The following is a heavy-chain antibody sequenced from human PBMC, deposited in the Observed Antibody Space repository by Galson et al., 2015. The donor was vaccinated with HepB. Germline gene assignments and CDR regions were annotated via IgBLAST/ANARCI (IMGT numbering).Heavy chain of an antibody. V-gene: IGHV3-21*06. CDR1: GFTFSSYT. D-gene: IGHD6-19*01. J-gene: IGHJ1*01. Sequence: SLRLSCAASGFTFSSYTMNWVRQAPGKGLQWVSSIGSRSEYIKYADSVDGRFTISRDNAKSSLYLQMDSLRAEDTAVYYCARDESPGGWQPFQHWGQGTLVTVSS. CDR2: IGSRSEYI. CDR3: ARDESPGGWQPFQH.